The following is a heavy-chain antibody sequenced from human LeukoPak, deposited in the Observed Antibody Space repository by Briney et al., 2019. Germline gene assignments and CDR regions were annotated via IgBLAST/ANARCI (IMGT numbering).Heavy chain of an antibody. CDR3: AKDRLARFTLADY. V-gene: IGHV3-23*01. J-gene: IGHJ4*02. CDR1: GFTFSSYA. CDR2: ISGSGGST. Sequence: GGSLRLSCVASGFTFSSYAMSWVRQAPGEGLEWVSAISGSGGSTYYADSVKGRFTISRDNSKNTLYLQMNSLRAEDTAVYYCAKDRLARFTLADYWGQGTLVTVSS. D-gene: IGHD3-16*01.